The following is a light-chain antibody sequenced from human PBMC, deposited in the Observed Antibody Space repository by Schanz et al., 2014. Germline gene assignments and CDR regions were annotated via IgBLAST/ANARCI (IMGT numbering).Light chain of an antibody. CDR1: QSVDIS. J-gene: IGKJ3*01. CDR3: QQYGSSPPT. CDR2: DAS. Sequence: IVMTQSPATLSVSPGERATLSCRASQSVDISLAWYQHKPGQSPRVLIYDASKRATGIPARFSGSGSGTDFTLTISRLEPEDFAVYYCQQYGSSPPTFGPGTKVDIK. V-gene: IGKV3-20*01.